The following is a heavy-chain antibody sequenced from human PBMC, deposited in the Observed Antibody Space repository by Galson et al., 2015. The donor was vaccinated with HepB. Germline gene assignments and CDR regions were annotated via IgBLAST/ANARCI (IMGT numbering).Heavy chain of an antibody. CDR3: ARDLVGATALDAFDI. CDR1: GGTFSSYA. V-gene: IGHV1-69*13. Sequence: SVKVSCKASGGTFSSYAISWVRQAPGQGLEWMGGIIPIFGIANYAQKFRGRVTITADESTSTAYMELSSLRSEDTAVYYCARDLVGATALDAFDIWGQGTMVTVSS. D-gene: IGHD1-26*01. CDR2: IIPIFGIA. J-gene: IGHJ3*02.